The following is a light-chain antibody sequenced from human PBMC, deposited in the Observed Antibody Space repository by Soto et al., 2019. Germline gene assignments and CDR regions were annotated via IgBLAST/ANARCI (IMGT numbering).Light chain of an antibody. CDR2: GAF. CDR1: QSISSSY. J-gene: IGKJ1*01. V-gene: IGKV3-20*01. CDR3: HQYGISPPRT. Sequence: ELVLTQSPGTLSLSPEESATLSCRASQSISSSYLAWYQQKPGQAPRLLIYGAFSRATGIPDRFSGSGSGTDFTLTINRVAPEDFAVYYCHQYGISPPRTFGQGTKVDTK.